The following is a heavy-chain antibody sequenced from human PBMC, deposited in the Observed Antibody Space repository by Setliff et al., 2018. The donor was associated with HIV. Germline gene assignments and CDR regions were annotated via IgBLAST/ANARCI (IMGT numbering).Heavy chain of an antibody. CDR1: GGSISSGGYY. Sequence: SETLSLTCTVSGGSISSGGYYWSWIRQHPGKGLEWIGYIYYSGSTYYNPSLKSRVTMSLDTSKNQFSLKLRSVTAADTAVYYCARGAYYDILTAYFSYFDLWGRGTLVT. D-gene: IGHD3-9*01. CDR2: IYYSGST. V-gene: IGHV4-31*03. J-gene: IGHJ2*01. CDR3: ARGAYYDILTAYFSYFDL.